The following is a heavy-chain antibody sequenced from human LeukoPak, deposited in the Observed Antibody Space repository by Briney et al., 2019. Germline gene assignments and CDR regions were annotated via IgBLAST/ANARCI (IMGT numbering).Heavy chain of an antibody. CDR1: GFTFSNYM. CDR3: AKEVGLLG. V-gene: IGHV3-74*01. J-gene: IGHJ4*02. D-gene: IGHD2-21*01. Sequence: GGSLRLSCAASGFTFSNYMMHWVRQAPGKGLVWVSRIKSDGITIPYADSVKGRFTISRDNAKNTLYLQMNSLRAEDTAVYYCAKEVGLLGWGRGTLVTVSS. CDR2: IKSDGITI.